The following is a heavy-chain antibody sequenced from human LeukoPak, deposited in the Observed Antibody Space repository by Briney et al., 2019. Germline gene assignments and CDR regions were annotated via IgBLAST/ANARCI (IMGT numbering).Heavy chain of an antibody. J-gene: IGHJ5*02. Sequence: ASVKASGTASGYTFSTYGIIWMRQAPGQGLEWMGWISAYNGNTNYAQKFQGRVTMTTDTSTSTAYMELRSLRSDDTAVYYCAAGGAGTTFDPWGQGTLVTVSS. V-gene: IGHV1-18*01. CDR1: GYTFSTYG. D-gene: IGHD1-1*01. CDR2: ISAYNGNT. CDR3: AAGGAGTTFDP.